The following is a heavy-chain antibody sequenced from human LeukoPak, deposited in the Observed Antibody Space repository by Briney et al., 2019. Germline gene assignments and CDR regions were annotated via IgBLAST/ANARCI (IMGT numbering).Heavy chain of an antibody. D-gene: IGHD3-3*01. CDR3: ARNAGAIFGVVTPDYYYYYMDV. CDR2: INPNSGGT. CDR1: GYTFTGYY. V-gene: IGHV1-2*02. J-gene: IGHJ6*03. Sequence: GASVKVSCKASGYTFTGYYMHWLRQAPGQGLEWMGWINPNSGGTNYAQKFQGRVTMTRDTSISTAYMELSRLRSDDTAVYYCARNAGAIFGVVTPDYYYYYMDVWGKGTTVTVSS.